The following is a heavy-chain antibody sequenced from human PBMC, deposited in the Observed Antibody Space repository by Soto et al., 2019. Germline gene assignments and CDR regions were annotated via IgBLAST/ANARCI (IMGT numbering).Heavy chain of an antibody. Sequence: EVQLVESGGGLVKPGGSLRLSCAASGFTFSSYTIHWVRQAPGKGLEWVSSISSGGSDVYYADSVKGRFTISRDNAKNSLYLQMNSLRAEDTAVYYRARGRDNPTDYWGQGTLVTVSS. J-gene: IGHJ4*02. CDR2: ISSGGSDV. CDR1: GFTFSSYT. V-gene: IGHV3-21*01. D-gene: IGHD1-1*01. CDR3: ARGRDNPTDY.